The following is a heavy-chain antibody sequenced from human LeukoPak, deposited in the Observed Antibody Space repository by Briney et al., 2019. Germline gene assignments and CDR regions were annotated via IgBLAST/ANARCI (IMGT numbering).Heavy chain of an antibody. CDR1: GFTFRNYN. J-gene: IGHJ4*02. D-gene: IGHD2-15*01. CDR3: AGDYSVRLLDY. Sequence: GGSLRLSCAASGFTFRNYNMNWVRQAPGKGLQWVSSISDNSNHVYYADSVKGRFTISRDNAKNSLYLQMSSLRAEDTAVYYCAGDYSVRLLDYWGQGTLVTVSS. CDR2: ISDNSNHV. V-gene: IGHV3-21*01.